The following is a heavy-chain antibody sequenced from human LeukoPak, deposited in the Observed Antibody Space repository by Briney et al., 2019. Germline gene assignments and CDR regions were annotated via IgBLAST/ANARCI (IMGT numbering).Heavy chain of an antibody. CDR3: AREASCSSTTCYFDY. V-gene: IGHV3-11*01. CDR2: ISLSGSTI. J-gene: IGHJ4*01. Sequence: PGGSLRLSCAASGFNFSDFYMNWIRQAPGKGLEWLSSISLSGSTITYAASVKGRVTVSRDNAKSSVFLQMHSLRADDTAVYYCAREASCSSTTCYFDYCGQGTLVTVSS. D-gene: IGHD2-2*01. CDR1: GFNFSDFY.